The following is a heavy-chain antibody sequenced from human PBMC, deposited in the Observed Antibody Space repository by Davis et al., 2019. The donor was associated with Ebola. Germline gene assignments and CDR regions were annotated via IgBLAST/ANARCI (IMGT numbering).Heavy chain of an antibody. Sequence: AGSLRLSCAASGFTFSAYYMRWILQAPGPGLEWVSYIRSNGSTIYYADAVKGRFTISRDNAKNSLYLQMNSLRAEDTAVYYCARDPTEWLLLYGYFDLWGRGTLVTVSS. CDR3: ARDPTEWLLLYGYFDL. D-gene: IGHD3-22*01. CDR2: IRSNGSTI. CDR1: GFTFSAYY. J-gene: IGHJ2*01. V-gene: IGHV3-11*01.